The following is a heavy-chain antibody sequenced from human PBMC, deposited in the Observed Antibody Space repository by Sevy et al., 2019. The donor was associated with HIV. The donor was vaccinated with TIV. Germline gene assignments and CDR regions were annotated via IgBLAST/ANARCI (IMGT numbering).Heavy chain of an antibody. CDR1: GFTFTYAW. V-gene: IGHV3-15*01. D-gene: IGHD2-8*01. J-gene: IGHJ6*02. Sequence: RGFLRLSCTASGFTFTYAWMSWVRQAPGKGLEWVGRIKARADGGTAEYAAPVKGRFTISRDDSKNTLYLQMNSLKTEVTAVYYCSTDPIIVLLVTDGMDVWGQGTTVNVSS. CDR2: IKARADGGTA. CDR3: STDPIIVLLVTDGMDV.